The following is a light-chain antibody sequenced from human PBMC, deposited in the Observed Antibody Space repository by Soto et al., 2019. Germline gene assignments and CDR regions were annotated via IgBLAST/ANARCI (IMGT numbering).Light chain of an antibody. CDR3: QQFDNLPLT. Sequence: DIQMTQSLSSLSASVGDRVTITCQANQDINNSLNWYQQRPGEAPKLLIYDASILEAGVPSRFSGSGFRTTFTLTISSLQPEDFATYYCQQFDNLPLTFGGGTKVELK. J-gene: IGKJ4*01. CDR1: QDINNS. CDR2: DAS. V-gene: IGKV1-33*01.